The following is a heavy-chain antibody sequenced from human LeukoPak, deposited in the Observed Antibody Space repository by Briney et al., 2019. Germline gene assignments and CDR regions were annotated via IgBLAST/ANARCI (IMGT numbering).Heavy chain of an antibody. CDR2: ISYSGGST. CDR1: GFTYSNYA. Sequence: GGSLRLSCAASGFTYSNYAMNWVRQAPGKGLEWVSTISYSGGSTYYVDSVKGRFTISRDNSENTLYLQLNSLRAEDTAVYYCAKAASGSYLYYFDYWGQGTLVTVSS. D-gene: IGHD1-26*01. J-gene: IGHJ4*02. CDR3: AKAASGSYLYYFDY. V-gene: IGHV3-23*01.